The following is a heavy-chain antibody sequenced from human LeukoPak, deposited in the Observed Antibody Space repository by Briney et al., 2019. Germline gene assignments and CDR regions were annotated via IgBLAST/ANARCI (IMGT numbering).Heavy chain of an antibody. CDR3: AREGLEERAFDY. D-gene: IGHD3-3*01. J-gene: IGHJ4*02. CDR1: GYTFTGYY. CDR2: INPNSGGT. Sequence: ASVKVSCKASGYTFTGYYMHWVRQAPGQGLEWMGRINPNSGGTNYAQKFQGRVTMTRDTSISTAYMELSRPRSDDTAVYYCAREGLEERAFDYWGQGTLVTVSS. V-gene: IGHV1-2*06.